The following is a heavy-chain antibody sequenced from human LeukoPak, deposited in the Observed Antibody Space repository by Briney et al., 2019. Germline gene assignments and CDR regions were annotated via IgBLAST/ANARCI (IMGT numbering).Heavy chain of an antibody. CDR1: GYTFTSYG. D-gene: IGHD3-22*01. CDR3: ARDKNYYDSSHYFDY. Sequence: ASVKVSCKASGYTFTSYGISWVRQAPGQGLEWMGWISAYNGNTNYAQKLQGRVTMITDTSTSTAYMELRSLRSDDTAVYYCARDKNYYDSSHYFDYWGQGTLVTVPS. J-gene: IGHJ4*02. CDR2: ISAYNGNT. V-gene: IGHV1-18*01.